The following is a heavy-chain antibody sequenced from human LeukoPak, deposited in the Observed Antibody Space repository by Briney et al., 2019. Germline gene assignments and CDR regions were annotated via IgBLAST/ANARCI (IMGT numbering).Heavy chain of an antibody. CDR3: ASSKTYYDFWSGYSYYFDY. D-gene: IGHD3-3*01. V-gene: IGHV4-39*01. Sequence: SETLSLTCTVSGGSIGSSSYYWGWIRQPPGKGLEWIGSIYYSGSTYYNPSLKSRVTISVDTSKNQFSLKLSSVTAADTAVYYCASSKTYYDFWSGYSYYFDYWGQGTLVTVSS. CDR1: GGSIGSSSYY. J-gene: IGHJ4*02. CDR2: IYYSGST.